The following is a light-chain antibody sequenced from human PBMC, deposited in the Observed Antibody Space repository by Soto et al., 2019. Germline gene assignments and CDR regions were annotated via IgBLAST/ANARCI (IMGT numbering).Light chain of an antibody. Sequence: DIQMTQSPSSLSASVGDRVTMTCRASQAISNYLAWYQQKPRKVPKLLIYAASTLQSGVPSRFSGSGSGTDFTLTISSLQPEDVATYYCQKYNSAPQTFGQGTKLEIK. J-gene: IGKJ2*01. V-gene: IGKV1-27*01. CDR3: QKYNSAPQT. CDR2: AAS. CDR1: QAISNY.